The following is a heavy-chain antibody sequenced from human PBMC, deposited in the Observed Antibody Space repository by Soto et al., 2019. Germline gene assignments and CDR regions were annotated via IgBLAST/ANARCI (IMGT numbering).Heavy chain of an antibody. V-gene: IGHV1-2*02. Sequence: ASVKVSCKASGYTFSGYYVHWVRQAPGQGLEWMGWMNPNSGGTDYAQKFQGRVTMTGDSSISTAYMELSSLRTGDTAVYYCVTVPVDAAMITRDYWGQGTLVTVSS. J-gene: IGHJ4*02. CDR1: GYTFSGYY. CDR2: MNPNSGGT. D-gene: IGHD5-18*01. CDR3: VTVPVDAAMITRDY.